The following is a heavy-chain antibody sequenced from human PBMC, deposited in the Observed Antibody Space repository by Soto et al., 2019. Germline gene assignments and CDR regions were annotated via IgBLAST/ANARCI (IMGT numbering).Heavy chain of an antibody. CDR2: INHSGST. CDR1: GGSFSGYY. D-gene: IGHD1-26*01. J-gene: IGHJ3*02. CDR3: AREGESGSYYLQAFDI. Sequence: SETLSLTCADYGGSFSGYYWSWIRQPPGKGLEWIGEINHSGSTNYNPSLKSRVTISVETSKNQFSLKLSSVTAADTAVYYCAREGESGSYYLQAFDIWGQGTMVT. V-gene: IGHV4-34*01.